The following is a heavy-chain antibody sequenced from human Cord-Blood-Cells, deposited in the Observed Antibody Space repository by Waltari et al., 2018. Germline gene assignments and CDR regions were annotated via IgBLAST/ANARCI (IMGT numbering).Heavy chain of an antibody. V-gene: IGHV3-23*01. CDR3: AKYPGYSGYDDY. Sequence: EVQLLESGGGLVQPGGSLRLSCAASGFTFSSYAMSWVRQAPGKGLEWVASISGSGCSTYYADSVKGRFTITRDNSKSTLYLQMNSLRAEDTAVYYCAKYPGYSGYDDYWGQGTLVTVSS. D-gene: IGHD5-12*01. CDR2: ISGSGCST. CDR1: GFTFSSYA. J-gene: IGHJ4*02.